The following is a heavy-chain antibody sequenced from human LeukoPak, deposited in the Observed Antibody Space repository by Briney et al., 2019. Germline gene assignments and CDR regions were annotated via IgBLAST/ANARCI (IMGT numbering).Heavy chain of an antibody. Sequence: SQTLSLTCAISGDSVSSNSVTWNWIRQSPSRGLEWLGRTYYRSTWYNDYAVSVRGRITVNPDTSKNQFSLHLNSVTPEDTAVYYCARRLTQYDCFDPWGEGILVTVSS. CDR2: TYYRSTWYN. D-gene: IGHD2-2*01. J-gene: IGHJ5*02. V-gene: IGHV6-1*01. CDR1: GDSVSSNSVT. CDR3: ARRLTQYDCFDP.